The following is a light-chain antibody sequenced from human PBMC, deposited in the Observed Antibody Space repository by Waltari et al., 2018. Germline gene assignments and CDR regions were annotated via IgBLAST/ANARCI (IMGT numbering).Light chain of an antibody. Sequence: EIVLTQSPDTLSLSPGDTATLSCRASQSVGSYLAWYQQKPGHPPRLLIYDASNRATGVPDRFRGSGSETDFTLTISSLEAEDFAVYFCQQRSNWTPHTFGQGARLDIK. CDR2: DAS. CDR3: QQRSNWTPHT. CDR1: QSVGSY. J-gene: IGKJ2*01. V-gene: IGKV3-11*01.